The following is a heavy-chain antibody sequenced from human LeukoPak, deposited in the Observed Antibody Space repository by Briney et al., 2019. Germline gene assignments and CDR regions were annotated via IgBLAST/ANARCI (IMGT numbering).Heavy chain of an antibody. CDR2: ISGSGGST. D-gene: IGHD4-17*01. Sequence: GGSLRLSCAASGFTFSSYAMSWVRQAPGKGLEWVSAISGSGGSTYYADSVKGQFTISRDNSKNTLYLQMNSLRAEDTAVYYCAKDSGDYVGSFDYWGQGTLVTVSS. CDR3: AKDSGDYVGSFDY. CDR1: GFTFSSYA. V-gene: IGHV3-23*01. J-gene: IGHJ4*02.